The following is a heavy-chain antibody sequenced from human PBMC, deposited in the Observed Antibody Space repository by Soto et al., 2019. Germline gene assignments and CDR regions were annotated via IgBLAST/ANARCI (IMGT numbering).Heavy chain of an antibody. Sequence: GESLKISCKGSGYSFTSYWISWVRQMPGKGLEWMGRIDPSDSYTNYSPSFQGHVTISADKSISTAYLQWSSLKASDTATYYCARGYADFWSGYYIYYYYGMDVWGQGTTVTVSS. J-gene: IGHJ6*02. CDR1: GYSFTSYW. CDR3: ARGYADFWSGYYIYYYYGMDV. V-gene: IGHV5-10-1*01. D-gene: IGHD3-3*01. CDR2: IDPSDSYT.